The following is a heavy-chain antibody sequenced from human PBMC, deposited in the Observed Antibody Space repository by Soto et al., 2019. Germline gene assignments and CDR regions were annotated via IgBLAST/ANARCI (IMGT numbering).Heavy chain of an antibody. CDR1: GFTFSSYA. CDR3: ARDAVIFGHHYYYYGSGSYSYYYGMDV. CDR2: ISYDGSNK. D-gene: IGHD3-10*01. J-gene: IGHJ6*02. V-gene: IGHV3-30-3*01. Sequence: GGSLRLSCAASGFTFSSYAMHWVRQAPGKGLEWVAVISYDGSNKYYADSVKGRFTISRDNSKNTLYLQMNSLRAEDTAVYYCARDAVIFGHHYYYYGSGSYSYYYGMDVWGQGTTVTVSS.